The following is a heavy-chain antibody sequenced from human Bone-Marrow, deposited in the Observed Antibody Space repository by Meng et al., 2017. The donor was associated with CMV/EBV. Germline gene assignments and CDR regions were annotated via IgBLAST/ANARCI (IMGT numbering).Heavy chain of an antibody. Sequence: KVSCKVSGYSFTSYWIGWVRQMPGKGLEWMGIIYPGDSGTRYSPSFQGQVTISADKSISTAYLQWSSLKASDTAMYYCARLSCSSTSCYSAWFDPWGQGTLVTVSS. CDR3: ARLSCSSTSCYSAWFDP. D-gene: IGHD2-2*01. CDR1: GYSFTSYW. J-gene: IGHJ5*02. CDR2: IYPGDSGT. V-gene: IGHV5-51*01.